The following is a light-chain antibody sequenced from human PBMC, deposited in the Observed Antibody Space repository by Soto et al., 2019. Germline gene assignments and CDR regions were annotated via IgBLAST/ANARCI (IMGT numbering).Light chain of an antibody. J-gene: IGKJ1*01. CDR1: QSVSSSS. Sequence: EIVLTQSPGTLSLSPGERATLSCRASQSVSSSSLAWYQHKPGQAPRLLIYDASSRATGIPDRFSGSGSGTDFTLSISRLEPEDFAVYYCQQYDTSPRTFGQGTKVDIK. CDR2: DAS. V-gene: IGKV3-20*01. CDR3: QQYDTSPRT.